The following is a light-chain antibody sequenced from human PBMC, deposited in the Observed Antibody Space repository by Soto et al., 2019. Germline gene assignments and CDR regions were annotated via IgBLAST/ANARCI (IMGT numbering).Light chain of an antibody. V-gene: IGKV1-5*03. J-gene: IGKJ1*01. Sequence: DIQLNTSASTLSAYLGDRVTITCRASQSISSWLAWYQQKPGKAPKLLIYKASSLESGVPSRFSGSGSGTEFTLTISSLQPDDFATYYCQQYNSLWTFGQGTKVDI. CDR3: QQYNSLWT. CDR2: KAS. CDR1: QSISSW.